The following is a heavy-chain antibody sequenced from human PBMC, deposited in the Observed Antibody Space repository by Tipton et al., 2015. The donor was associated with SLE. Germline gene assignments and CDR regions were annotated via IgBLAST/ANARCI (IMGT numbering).Heavy chain of an antibody. J-gene: IGHJ4*02. V-gene: IGHV4-30-2*05. D-gene: IGHD1-1*01. Sequence: TLSLTCAVSGGSFSSDGYSWSWLRQPPGKGLEWIGYTGKSGSTYYTPSLKSRVTISVDTSKNQFSLKLTSVTAADTAVYYCARFRREHQLVRLAWLWGQGTLVTVSS. CDR2: TGKSGST. CDR1: GGSFSSDGYS. CDR3: ARFRREHQLVRLAWL.